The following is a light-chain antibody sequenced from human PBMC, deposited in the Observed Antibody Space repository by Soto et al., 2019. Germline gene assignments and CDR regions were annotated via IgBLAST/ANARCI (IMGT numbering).Light chain of an antibody. CDR1: QGISSW. CDR2: AAS. CDR3: QKYNSAPLT. Sequence: DIQMTQSPASVSASVGDRVTITCRASQGISSWLAWYQQKPGKAPELLIYAASTRATGVPARLSGSGSGTDFTLTVSSLQPEDAATYYCQKYNSAPLTFGGGTKVDIK. V-gene: IGKV1-12*01. J-gene: IGKJ4*01.